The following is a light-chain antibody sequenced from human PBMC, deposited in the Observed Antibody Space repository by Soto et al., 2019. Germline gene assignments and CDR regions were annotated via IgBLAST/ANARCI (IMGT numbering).Light chain of an antibody. Sequence: LAVSPGGIARLSCVASQSVSSSYLAWYQQKPGQAPRLLIYDASNRATGFPARFSGSGSRTDYTLSISSLEPEDFALHICEAPYYLPGRFAQGTKVDIK. CDR3: EAPYYLPGR. CDR2: DAS. J-gene: IGKJ1*01. V-gene: IGKV3D-20*02. CDR1: QSVSSSY.